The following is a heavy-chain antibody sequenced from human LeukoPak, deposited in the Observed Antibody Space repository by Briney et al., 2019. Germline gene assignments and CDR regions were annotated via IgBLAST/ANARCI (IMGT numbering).Heavy chain of an antibody. V-gene: IGHV1-18*01. D-gene: IGHD3-3*01. Sequence: EASVKVSCKVSGYTLTELSMHWVRQAPGKGLEWMGWISAYNGNTNYAQKLQGRVTMTTDTSTSTAYVELRSLRSDDTAVYYCARDYGLYGYGKNRGDAFDIWGQGTMVTVSS. J-gene: IGHJ3*02. CDR3: ARDYGLYGYGKNRGDAFDI. CDR2: ISAYNGNT. CDR1: GYTLTELS.